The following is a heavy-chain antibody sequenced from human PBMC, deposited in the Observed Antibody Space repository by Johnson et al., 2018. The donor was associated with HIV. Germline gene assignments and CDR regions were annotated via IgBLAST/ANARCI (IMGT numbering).Heavy chain of an antibody. CDR1: GFPFRNYG. CDR3: AKTMAQGEYAFDV. CDR2: IGGSGTNT. Sequence: VQLVESGGALVQPGGSLRLSCAASGFPFRNYGMHWVRQAPGEGLEWVSSIGGSGTNTYYPDSMKGRFTISRDNSKNSLYLQLTSLRDDDTAVYYCAKTMAQGEYAFDVWGQGTLVTVSS. J-gene: IGHJ3*01. D-gene: IGHD3-10*01. V-gene: IGHV3-23*04.